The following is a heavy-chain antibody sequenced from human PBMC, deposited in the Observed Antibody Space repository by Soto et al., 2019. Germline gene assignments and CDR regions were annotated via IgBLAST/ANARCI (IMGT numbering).Heavy chain of an antibody. Sequence: TLSLTCTVSGGSVSSGAYYWTWIRQRPGKGLEWIGYLYYSGSTYYSPSLKSRLSISLDTSKNQFSLRLSSVTAADTAMYYCARARLRAVYAFDIWGQGTMVTVSS. D-gene: IGHD5-12*01. CDR1: GGSVSSGAYY. CDR2: LYYSGST. J-gene: IGHJ3*02. V-gene: IGHV4-31*03. CDR3: ARARLRAVYAFDI.